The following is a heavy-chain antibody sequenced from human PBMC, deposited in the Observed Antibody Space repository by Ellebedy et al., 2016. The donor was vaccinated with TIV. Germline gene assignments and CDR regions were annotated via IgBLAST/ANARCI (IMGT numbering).Heavy chain of an antibody. CDR2: IKQDGSEK. J-gene: IGHJ4*02. V-gene: IGHV3-7*01. D-gene: IGHD2-8*02. Sequence: GESPKISCAASGFTFSNYWMSWVRQAPGKGLEWVANIKQDGSEKYYVDSVKGRFTISRDNAKNSVYLQMNSLRAEDTAVYYCRSGAADWGQGTLVTVSS. CDR3: RSGAAD. CDR1: GFTFSNYW.